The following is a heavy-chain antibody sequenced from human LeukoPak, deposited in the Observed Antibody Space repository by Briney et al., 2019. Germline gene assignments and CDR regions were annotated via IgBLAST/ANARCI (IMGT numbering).Heavy chain of an antibody. CDR3: ARKGTSVNWFDP. CDR2: INHSGST. Sequence: PSETLSLTCAVYGGSFSGYYWSWIRQPPGKGLEWIGEINHSGSTNYNPSLKSRVTISVDTSKTQFSLTLRSVTAADTAVYYCARKGTSVNWFDPWGQGTLVTASS. D-gene: IGHD2-2*01. J-gene: IGHJ5*02. V-gene: IGHV4-34*01. CDR1: GGSFSGYY.